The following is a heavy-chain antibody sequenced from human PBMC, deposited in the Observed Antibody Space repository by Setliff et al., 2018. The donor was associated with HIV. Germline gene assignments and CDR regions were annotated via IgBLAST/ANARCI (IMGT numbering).Heavy chain of an antibody. CDR2: IYHSGST. D-gene: IGHD3-10*01. Sequence: PSETLSLTCVVSGYSISSGYYWDWIRQPPGKGLEWLGSIYHSGSTFYNPSLKSRVTISGDTSKNQFALKLISATAADTAVYYCARHGPYYSGSVSYLASGGMDDGVQGTTVTVSS. V-gene: IGHV4-38-2*01. J-gene: IGHJ6*02. CDR3: ARHGPYYSGSVSYLASGGMDD. CDR1: GYSISSGYY.